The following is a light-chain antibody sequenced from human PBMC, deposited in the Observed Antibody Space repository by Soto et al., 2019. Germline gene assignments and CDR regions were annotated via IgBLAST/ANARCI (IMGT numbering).Light chain of an antibody. CDR1: QSVSSN. CDR3: QQYNMWPLT. V-gene: IGKV3-15*01. CDR2: EAS. Sequence: EIVMTQSPATLSVSPGERATLSCGASQSVSSNLAWYQQKPGQAPRLLIYEASTRVIGIPARFSGSGSGTESTLTISSLQSEDFALYYCQQYNMWPLTFGQGTKVDIK. J-gene: IGKJ1*01.